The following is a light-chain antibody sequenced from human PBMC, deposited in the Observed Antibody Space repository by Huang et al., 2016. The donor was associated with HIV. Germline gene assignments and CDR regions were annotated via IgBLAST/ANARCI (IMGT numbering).Light chain of an antibody. CDR3: QQSYSSLT. CDR2: ASS. Sequence: DIQMTQSPSSLSASVGDRVTITCRASQSISSYLNWYQQKPGKAPKLLIYASSSMQRGVPSRCSGSGSGTDFTLTISSLQPEDFATYYCQQSYSSLTFGGGTKVEIK. CDR1: QSISSY. V-gene: IGKV1-39*01. J-gene: IGKJ4*01.